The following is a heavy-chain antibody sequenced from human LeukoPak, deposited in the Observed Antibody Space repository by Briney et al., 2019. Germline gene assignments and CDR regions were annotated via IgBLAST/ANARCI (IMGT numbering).Heavy chain of an antibody. CDR1: GFTFGDYA. J-gene: IGHJ4*02. D-gene: IGHD1-26*01. V-gene: IGHV3-49*04. CDR3: TRISLGATVDY. Sequence: GGSLRLSCTTSGFTFGDYAMSWVRQAPGKGLEWVGFIRSKAYGGTTEYAASVKGRFTISRDDSKSIAYLQMNSLKTEDTAVYYCTRISLGATVDYWGQGTLVTVSS. CDR2: IRSKAYGGTT.